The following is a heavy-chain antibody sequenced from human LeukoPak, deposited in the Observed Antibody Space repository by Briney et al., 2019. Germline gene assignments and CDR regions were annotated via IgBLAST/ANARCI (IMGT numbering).Heavy chain of an antibody. Sequence: ASVKVSCKASGYTFTGYYMHWVRQAPGQGLEWMGWVNPNSGGTNYAQKFQGRVTMTRDTSISTAYMELSRLRSDDTAVYYCATLRFLEWLPAFDIWGQGTMVTVSS. V-gene: IGHV1-2*02. CDR3: ATLRFLEWLPAFDI. CDR1: GYTFTGYY. J-gene: IGHJ3*02. D-gene: IGHD3-3*01. CDR2: VNPNSGGT.